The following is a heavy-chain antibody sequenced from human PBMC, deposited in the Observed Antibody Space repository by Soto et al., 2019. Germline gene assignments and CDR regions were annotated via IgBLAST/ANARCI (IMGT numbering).Heavy chain of an antibody. CDR1: GFTVSSYA. D-gene: IGHD6-19*01. CDR2: ISGSGGST. Sequence: TGGSLRLCGAASGFTVSSYAMSWVRQAPGKGLEWVSAISGSGGSTYYADSVKGRFTISRDNSKNTLYLQMNSLRAEDTAVYYCAKDEDTFYSSVTPYWGQGTLVTVSS. V-gene: IGHV3-23*01. J-gene: IGHJ4*02. CDR3: AKDEDTFYSSVTPY.